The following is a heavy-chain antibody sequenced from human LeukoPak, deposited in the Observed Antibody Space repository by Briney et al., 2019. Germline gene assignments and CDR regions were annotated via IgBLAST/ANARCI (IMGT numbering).Heavy chain of an antibody. CDR3: ARRYGSGSSGTFDY. Sequence: PSETLSLTCTVSGGSISRYYWSWIRQPPGKGLEWIAYIYYSGSTNYNPSLKSRVTISVDTSKNQFSLELSSVTAADTAVYYCARRYGSGSSGTFDYWGQGTLVTVSS. CDR2: IYYSGST. V-gene: IGHV4-59*01. J-gene: IGHJ4*02. CDR1: GGSISRYY. D-gene: IGHD3-10*01.